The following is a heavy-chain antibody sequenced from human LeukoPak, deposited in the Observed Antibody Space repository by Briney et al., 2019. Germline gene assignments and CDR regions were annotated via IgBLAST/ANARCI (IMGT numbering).Heavy chain of an antibody. J-gene: IGHJ4*02. V-gene: IGHV1-2*02. Sequence: ASVKVSCTASGYTPTGYYMHWVRQAPRQGLEWMGWINSNTGGTNYAQKFQGRVTITRDTSISTAYMDLSRLRSDDSAVYYCVQFELDYWGQGTLVTVSS. CDR3: VQFELDY. D-gene: IGHD1-7*01. CDR1: GYTPTGYY. CDR2: INSNTGGT.